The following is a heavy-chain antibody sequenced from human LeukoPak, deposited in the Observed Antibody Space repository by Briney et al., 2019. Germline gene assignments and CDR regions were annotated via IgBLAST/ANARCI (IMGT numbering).Heavy chain of an antibody. V-gene: IGHV4-38-2*01. J-gene: IGHJ4*02. CDR1: GYPISRSYY. CDR2: IYHSGST. Sequence: PSETLSLTCAVSGYPISRSYYWGWIRQPPGKGLEWIGSIYHSGSTHYTPSLNSRIIISVETSRNQFSLKLSSVTAADTAVYYCARHNRNPASVVGYFDYWGQGTLVTVSS. D-gene: IGHD1-14*01. CDR3: ARHNRNPASVVGYFDY.